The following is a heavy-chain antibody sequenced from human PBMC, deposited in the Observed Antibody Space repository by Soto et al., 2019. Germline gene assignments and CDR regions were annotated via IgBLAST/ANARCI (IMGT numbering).Heavy chain of an antibody. J-gene: IGHJ4*02. D-gene: IGHD6-13*01. CDR2: IWYDGSNK. Sequence: QVQLVESGGGVVQPGRSLRLSCAASGFTFSSYGMHWVRQAPGKGLEWVAVIWYDGSNKYYADSVKGRFTISRDNSKNTLYLQMNSLRAEDTAVYYCERDPGGVAAAGTLDYWGQGTLVTVSS. V-gene: IGHV3-33*01. CDR1: GFTFSSYG. CDR3: ERDPGGVAAAGTLDY.